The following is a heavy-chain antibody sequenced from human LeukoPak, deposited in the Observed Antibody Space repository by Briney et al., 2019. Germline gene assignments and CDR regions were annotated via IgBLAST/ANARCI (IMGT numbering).Heavy chain of an antibody. J-gene: IGHJ1*01. V-gene: IGHV4-4*08. CDR2: IYRFGNT. CDR3: AGRGQRYFRD. Sequence: SETLSLTCTVSGDSISSDYWSWIRQPPRKGLEWIGYIYRFGNTDYNPSLMRRVTISLDTSKKQLSLTLTSVTAADTAVYYCAGRGQRYFRDWGQGTLVTVSS. CDR1: GDSISSDY.